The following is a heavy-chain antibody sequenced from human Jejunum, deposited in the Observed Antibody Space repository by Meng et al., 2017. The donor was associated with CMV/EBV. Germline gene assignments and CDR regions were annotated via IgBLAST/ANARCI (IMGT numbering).Heavy chain of an antibody. Sequence: TFSTHAMSWVRQAPGKGLEWVAAISGSGHNTYYPDSVEGRFTISRDNSRNTLYLQMNSLRAEDTAVYYCARVNDYGGAHYGMDVWGQGTTVTVSS. V-gene: IGHV3-23*01. J-gene: IGHJ6*02. CDR1: TFSTHA. CDR2: ISGSGHNT. CDR3: ARVNDYGGAHYGMDV. D-gene: IGHD4/OR15-4a*01.